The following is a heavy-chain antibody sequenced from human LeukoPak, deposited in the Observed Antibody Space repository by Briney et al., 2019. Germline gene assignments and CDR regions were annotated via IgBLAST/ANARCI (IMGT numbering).Heavy chain of an antibody. D-gene: IGHD2-15*01. Sequence: GASVKVSCKASHYSFSRFGMSWVRQAPGQGLEWMGWISTSNGNTNYAQKFQDRVTLTTDTSTSTAYMELRSLRSDDTAVYFCARPAVVAAQFDYWGQGTRVAVSS. CDR1: HYSFSRFG. V-gene: IGHV1-18*01. J-gene: IGHJ4*02. CDR2: ISTSNGNT. CDR3: ARPAVVAAQFDY.